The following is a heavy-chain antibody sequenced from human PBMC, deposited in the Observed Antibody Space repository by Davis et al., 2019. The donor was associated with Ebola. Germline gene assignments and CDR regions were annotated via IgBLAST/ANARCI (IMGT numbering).Heavy chain of an antibody. CDR1: GFTFSSYS. Sequence: GGSLRLSCAASGFTFSSYSMHWVRQAPGKGLEWVSYISSGSSTIYYADSVKGRFTISRDNAKNSLYLQMNSLRDEDTAVYFCARPGGVVSLRDYYYYMDVWGQGTTVTVSS. J-gene: IGHJ6*03. D-gene: IGHD3-16*01. CDR3: ARPGGVVSLRDYYYYMDV. V-gene: IGHV3-48*02. CDR2: ISSGSSTI.